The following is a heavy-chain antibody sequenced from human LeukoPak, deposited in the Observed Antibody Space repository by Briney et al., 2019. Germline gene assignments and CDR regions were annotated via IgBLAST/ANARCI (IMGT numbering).Heavy chain of an antibody. J-gene: IGHJ4*02. CDR3: ARADWDTAMIDY. V-gene: IGHV3-21*01. CDR2: TSSSSYI. D-gene: IGHD5-18*01. CDR1: GFTFSSYS. Sequence: PGGSLRLSCAASGFTFSSYSMNWVRQAPGKGLEWVSSTSSSSYIYYADSVKGRFTISRDNAKNSLYLQMNSLRAEDTAVYYCARADWDTAMIDYWGQGTLVTVSS.